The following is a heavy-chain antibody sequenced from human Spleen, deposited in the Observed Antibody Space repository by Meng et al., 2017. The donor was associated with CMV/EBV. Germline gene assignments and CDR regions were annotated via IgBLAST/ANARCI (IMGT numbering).Heavy chain of an antibody. CDR3: AKRGAYGADAFDV. CDR2: VSGSTKST. CDR1: GFTCNNYV. J-gene: IGHJ3*01. Sequence: ASGFTCNNYVMDWVRQAPGRGLDWVSGVSGSTKSTYYADSVKGRFTISRDNSKNTVYLQMNSLRGEDTAIYYCAKRGAYGADAFDVWGQGTMVTVSS. V-gene: IGHV3-23*01. D-gene: IGHD4-17*01.